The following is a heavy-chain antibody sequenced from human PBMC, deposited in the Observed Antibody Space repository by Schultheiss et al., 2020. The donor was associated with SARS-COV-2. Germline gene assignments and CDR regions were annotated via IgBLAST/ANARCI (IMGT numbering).Heavy chain of an antibody. CDR1: GGSISSGGYY. CDR2: IYYSGST. J-gene: IGHJ4*02. V-gene: IGHV4-61*08. Sequence: SETLPLTCTVSGGSISSGGYYWSWIRQHPGKGLEWIGYIYYSGSTNYNPSLKSRVTISIDTSKNQFSLKLTSVTAADTAVYYCARHGRYSTVEVDYWGQGTLVTVSS. CDR3: ARHGRYSTVEVDY. D-gene: IGHD6-13*01.